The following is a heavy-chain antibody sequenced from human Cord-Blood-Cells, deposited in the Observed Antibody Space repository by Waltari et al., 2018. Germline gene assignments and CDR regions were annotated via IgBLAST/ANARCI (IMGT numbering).Heavy chain of an antibody. CDR3: ARGKDSSSWYNWFDP. Sequence: QVQLVQSGAEVKKPGASVKVSCKASGYTFTGYYMHWVRQAPGQGLEWMGWINPSSGGTNYAQKVKGRVTMTRDTSMSAAYMELSRLRSDDTAVYYCARGKDSSSWYNWFDPWGQGTLVTVSS. D-gene: IGHD6-13*01. J-gene: IGHJ5*02. CDR1: GYTFTGYY. CDR2: INPSSGGT. V-gene: IGHV1-2*02.